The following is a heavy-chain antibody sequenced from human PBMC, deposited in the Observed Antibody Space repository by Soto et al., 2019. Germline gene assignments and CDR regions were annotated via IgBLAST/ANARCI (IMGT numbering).Heavy chain of an antibody. CDR2: INAATGDT. V-gene: IGHV1-3*01. D-gene: IGHD2-2*01. CDR3: AKSGATRPGNWFDS. Sequence: GASVKVSCKASGYIFTNHAIHWVRQAPGQRLEWLGWINAATGDTKCSVRFQGRVTITRDTSATTAYMDLSSLNSDDTAVYYCAKSGATRPGNWFDSWGQGTLVTVSS. J-gene: IGHJ5*01. CDR1: GYIFTNHA.